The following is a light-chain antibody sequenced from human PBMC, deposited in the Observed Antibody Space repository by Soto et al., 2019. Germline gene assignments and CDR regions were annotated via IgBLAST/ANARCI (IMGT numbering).Light chain of an antibody. Sequence: EIVMTQSPATLSVSPGERGTLSCRASQDIRSSLAWYQQKPGQAPRLLIYGASIRATGVPATFSGSGSGTEFTLSISRLQSEHLGVYYCQQDSSWPLTFGGGTKVEIK. V-gene: IGKV3-15*01. CDR2: GAS. J-gene: IGKJ4*01. CDR3: QQDSSWPLT. CDR1: QDIRSS.